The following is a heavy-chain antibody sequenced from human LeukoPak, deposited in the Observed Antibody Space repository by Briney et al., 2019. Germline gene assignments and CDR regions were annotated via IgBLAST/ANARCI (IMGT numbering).Heavy chain of an antibody. J-gene: IGHJ1*01. D-gene: IGHD2-2*01. V-gene: IGHV3-30*02. CDR1: GFTFSSYG. Sequence: GGSLRLSCAASGFTFSSYGMHWVRQAPGKGLEWVAFIRYDGSNKYYADSVKGRFTISRDNSKNTLYLQMNSLRAEDTAVYYCAKAKESPIVVVPAAIFYFQHWGQGTLVTVSS. CDR2: IRYDGSNK. CDR3: AKAKESPIVVVPAAIFYFQH.